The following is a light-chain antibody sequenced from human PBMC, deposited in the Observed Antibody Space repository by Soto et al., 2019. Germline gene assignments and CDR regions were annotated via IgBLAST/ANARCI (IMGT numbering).Light chain of an antibody. V-gene: IGLV2-8*01. CDR3: AAWDDSLSVPV. J-gene: IGLJ3*02. CDR1: SSDVGAYIF. Sequence: QSALTQPPSASGSPGQSVTISCTGTSSDVGAYIFVSWYQQHPGKAPKLMVYDVNRRPPGVPDRFFGSKSGNTASLTVSGLQAEDEADYYCAAWDDSLSVPVFGGGTKLTVL. CDR2: DVN.